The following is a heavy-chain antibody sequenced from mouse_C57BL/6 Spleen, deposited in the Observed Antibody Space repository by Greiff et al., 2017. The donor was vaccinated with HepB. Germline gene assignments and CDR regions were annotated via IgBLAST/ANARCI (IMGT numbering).Heavy chain of an antibody. CDR1: GYSITSGYY. V-gene: IGHV3-6*01. Sequence: EVQLQQSGPGLVKPSQSLSLTCSVTGYSITSGYYWNWIRQFPGNKLEWMGYISYDGSNNYNPSLKNRISITRDTSKNQFFLKLNSVTTEDTATYYCARDPPVVAYWGQGTLVTVSA. CDR2: ISYDGSN. J-gene: IGHJ3*01. CDR3: ARDPPVVAY.